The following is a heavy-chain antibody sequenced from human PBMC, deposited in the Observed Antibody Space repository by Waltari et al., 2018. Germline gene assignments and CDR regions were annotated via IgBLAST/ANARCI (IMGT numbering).Heavy chain of an antibody. Sequence: EVQLVESGGGLVKPGGSLRLSCAASGFTFSSYSMNWVRQAPGKGREWVSAISSSSSYIYYADSVKGRFTISRDNAKNSLYLQMNSLRAEDTAVYYCARDIVATYDAFDIWGQGTMVTVS. V-gene: IGHV3-21*01. D-gene: IGHD5-12*01. J-gene: IGHJ3*02. CDR1: GFTFSSYS. CDR2: ISSSSSYI. CDR3: ARDIVATYDAFDI.